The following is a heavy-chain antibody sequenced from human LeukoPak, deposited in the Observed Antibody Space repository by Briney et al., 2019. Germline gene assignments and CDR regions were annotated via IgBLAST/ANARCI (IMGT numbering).Heavy chain of an antibody. J-gene: IGHJ4*02. D-gene: IGHD4-17*01. CDR1: GGSISSGYY. CDR2: IYHSGST. Sequence: PSETLSLTCTVSGGSISSGYYWGWIRQPPGKGLEWIGSIYHSGSTYYNPSLKSRVTISVDTSKNQFSLKLSSVTAADTAVYYCARQSVGGLTVTTPAPLDYWGQGTLVTVSS. CDR3: ARQSVGGLTVTTPAPLDY. V-gene: IGHV4-38-2*02.